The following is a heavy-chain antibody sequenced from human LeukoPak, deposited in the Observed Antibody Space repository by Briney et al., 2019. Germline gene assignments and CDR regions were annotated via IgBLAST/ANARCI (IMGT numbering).Heavy chain of an antibody. CDR3: ARDGTMVRGVYVGYGLDV. CDR1: GGSISSGSYY. D-gene: IGHD3-10*01. J-gene: IGHJ6*02. CDR2: IYYSGSA. Sequence: SETLSLTCTVSGGSISSGSYYWSWIRQHPGKGLEWIGFIYYSGSAYYNLSLRSRVSISVDTSDNLFSLKLRSVTAADTAVYYCARDGTMVRGVYVGYGLDVWGQGTTVTVSS. V-gene: IGHV4-31*03.